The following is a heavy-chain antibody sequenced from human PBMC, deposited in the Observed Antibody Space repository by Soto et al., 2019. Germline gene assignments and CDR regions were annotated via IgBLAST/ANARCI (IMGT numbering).Heavy chain of an antibody. Sequence: SETLSLTCAVSGGSISSGGYSWSWIRQPPGMGLEWIGYIYHSGSTYYNPSRKSRVTIAVDRTKNQFSLKLSSVTAADTAVYYCARLTGKWVDFDYWGQGTLVTVSS. CDR3: ARLTGKWVDFDY. J-gene: IGHJ4*02. CDR1: GGSISSGGYS. CDR2: IYHSGST. D-gene: IGHD1-26*01. V-gene: IGHV4-30-2*01.